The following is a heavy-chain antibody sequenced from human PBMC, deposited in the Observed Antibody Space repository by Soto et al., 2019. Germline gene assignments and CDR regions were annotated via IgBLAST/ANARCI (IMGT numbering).Heavy chain of an antibody. CDR2: IDPSDSYT. V-gene: IGHV5-10-1*01. CDR1: GYSCTSYW. D-gene: IGHD6-19*01. J-gene: IGHJ6*02. CDR3: ARSRRGAYSSGWYSPSGYYNYGIDV. Sequence: PGESLKVCCKGSGYSCTSYWSSWVRQMPGKGLEWMGRIDPSDSYTNYSPSIQGHVTISVDKSINTAYLQWSSLKASDTAMYYCARSRRGAYSSGWYSPSGYYNYGIDVWGQGTKVTVSS.